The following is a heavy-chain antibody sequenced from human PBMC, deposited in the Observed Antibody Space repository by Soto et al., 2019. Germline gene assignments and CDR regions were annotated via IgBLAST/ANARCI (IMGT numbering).Heavy chain of an antibody. CDR3: ARDYDFWSGPLDP. Sequence: ASVKVSCKASGYTFTSYDINWVRQATGQGLEWMGWMNPNSGNTGYAQKFQGRVTMTRNTSISTAYTELSSLRSEDTAVYYCARDYDFWSGPLDPWGQGTLVTVSS. CDR1: GYTFTSYD. D-gene: IGHD3-3*01. J-gene: IGHJ5*02. V-gene: IGHV1-8*01. CDR2: MNPNSGNT.